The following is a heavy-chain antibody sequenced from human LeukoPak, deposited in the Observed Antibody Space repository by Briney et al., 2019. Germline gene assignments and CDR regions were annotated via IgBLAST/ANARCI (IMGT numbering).Heavy chain of an antibody. CDR1: GFTFSSYS. CDR3: ARVIDYYDSRGYYGSLFDY. Sequence: GGSLRLSCAASGFTFSSYSMNWVRQAPGKGLEWVSSISSSSSYIYYADSVKGRFTISRDNAKNSLYLQMNSLRAEDTAVYYCARVIDYYDSRGYYGSLFDYWGQGTLVTVSS. V-gene: IGHV3-21*01. CDR2: ISSSSSYI. J-gene: IGHJ4*02. D-gene: IGHD3-22*01.